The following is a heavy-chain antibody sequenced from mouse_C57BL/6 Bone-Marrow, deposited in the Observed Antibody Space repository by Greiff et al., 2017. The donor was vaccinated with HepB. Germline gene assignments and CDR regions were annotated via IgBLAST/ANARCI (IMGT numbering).Heavy chain of an antibody. D-gene: IGHD3-1*01. CDR1: GYTFTSYW. Sequence: QVQLQQPGAELVMPGASVKLSCKASGYTFTSYWMHWVKQRPGQGLEWIGEIDPSDSYTNYNQKFKGKSTLPVDKSSSTAYMQLSSLTSEDSAVYYCARGGAYPYYAMDYWGQGTSVTVSS. J-gene: IGHJ4*01. CDR3: ARGGAYPYYAMDY. CDR2: IDPSDSYT. V-gene: IGHV1-69*01.